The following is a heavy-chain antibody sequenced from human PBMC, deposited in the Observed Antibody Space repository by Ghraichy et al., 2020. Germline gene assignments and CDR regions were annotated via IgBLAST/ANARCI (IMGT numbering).Heavy chain of an antibody. D-gene: IGHD2-8*02. CDR2: IYYSGST. CDR3: ARGPGGYYFDY. J-gene: IGHJ4*02. CDR1: GGSISSGGYY. V-gene: IGHV4-31*03. Sequence: SLNISCTVSGGSISSGGYYWSWIRQHPGKGLEWIGYIYYSGSTYYNPSLKSRVTISVDTSKNQFSLKLSSVTAADTAVYYCARGPGGYYFDYWGQGTLVTVSS.